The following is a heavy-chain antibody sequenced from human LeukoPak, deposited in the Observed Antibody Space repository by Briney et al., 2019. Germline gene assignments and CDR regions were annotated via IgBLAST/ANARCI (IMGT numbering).Heavy chain of an antibody. CDR3: ARDLTYYYDSSGNWFDP. D-gene: IGHD3-22*01. V-gene: IGHV4-59*01. CDR1: GGSISSYY. Sequence: SETLSLXCTVSGGSISSYYWSWIRQPPGKGLEWIGYIYYSGSTNYNPSLKSRVTISVDTSKNQFSLKLSSVTAADTAVYYCARDLTYYYDSSGNWFDPWGQGTLVTVSS. CDR2: IYYSGST. J-gene: IGHJ5*02.